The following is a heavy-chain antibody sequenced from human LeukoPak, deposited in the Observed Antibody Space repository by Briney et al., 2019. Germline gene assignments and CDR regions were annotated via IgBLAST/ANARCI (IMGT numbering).Heavy chain of an antibody. CDR1: GYTFTSYD. CDR2: MNPNSGNT. CDR3: ARGSPDGDWFDP. Sequence: ASVKVSCKASGYTFTSYDINWVRQATGQGLEWMGWMNPNSGNTGYAQKFQGRVTMTRNTSISTAYMELSSLRSEDTAVYYCARGSPDGDWFDPWGQGTLVTVSP. V-gene: IGHV1-8*01. D-gene: IGHD1-14*01. J-gene: IGHJ5*02.